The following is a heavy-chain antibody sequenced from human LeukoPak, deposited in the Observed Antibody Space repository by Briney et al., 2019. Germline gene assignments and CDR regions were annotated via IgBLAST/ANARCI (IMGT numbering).Heavy chain of an antibody. D-gene: IGHD4-11*01. Sequence: PSETLSLTCAVYGGSFSGYDWSWIRQPPGKGLEWIGEINHSGSTNYNPSLKSRVTMSVDTSKNQFSLKLSSVTAADTAVYYCARERVVTTRNGMDVWGQGTTVTVSS. V-gene: IGHV4-34*01. CDR2: INHSGST. CDR1: GGSFSGYD. CDR3: ARERVVTTRNGMDV. J-gene: IGHJ6*02.